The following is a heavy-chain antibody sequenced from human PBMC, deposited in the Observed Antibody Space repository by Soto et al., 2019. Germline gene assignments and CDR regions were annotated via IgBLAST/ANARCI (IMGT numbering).Heavy chain of an antibody. CDR3: ARGRSYYDCRAIYYFDY. J-gene: IGHJ4*02. Sequence: QVQLVQSGAEVKKPGSSVKVSCKDSGGTFSSYAISWVRQAPGQGLEWMGGIIPIFGTANYAQKIQVRVTINADESTRTAYMELSRLRSEDTAVYYCARGRSYYDCRAIYYFDYWGQGTLVTVSS. D-gene: IGHD3-22*01. CDR2: IIPIFGTA. CDR1: GGTFSSYA. V-gene: IGHV1-69*01.